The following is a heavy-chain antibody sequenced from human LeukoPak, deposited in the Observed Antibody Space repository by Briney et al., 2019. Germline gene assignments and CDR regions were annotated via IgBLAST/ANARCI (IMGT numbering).Heavy chain of an antibody. Sequence: SETLSLTCAVYGGSFSGYYWSWIRQPPGKGLEWIGEINHSGSTNYNPSLKSRVTISVDTSKNQFSLKLSSVTAADTAVYYCARGLGYCSSTSCYTPYYMDLWGKGTTVTVSS. CDR2: INHSGST. J-gene: IGHJ6*03. CDR3: ARGLGYCSSTSCYTPYYMDL. CDR1: GGSFSGYY. D-gene: IGHD2-2*02. V-gene: IGHV4-34*01.